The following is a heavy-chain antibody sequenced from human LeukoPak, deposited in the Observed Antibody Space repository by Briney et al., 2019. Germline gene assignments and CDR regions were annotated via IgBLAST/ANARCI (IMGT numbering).Heavy chain of an antibody. CDR3: ARGTPAYSYGSSAYHYDYFEY. J-gene: IGHJ4*02. V-gene: IGHV3-11*04. D-gene: IGHD3-22*01. CDR1: GFTFSDYY. Sequence: PGGSLRLSCAASGFTFSDYYMSWIRQAPGKGLEWVSYISSSGSTIYYADSVKGRFTISRDNAKNALFLQMNSLRAEDTAVYYCARGTPAYSYGSSAYHYDYFEYWGQGILVTVSS. CDR2: ISSSGSTI.